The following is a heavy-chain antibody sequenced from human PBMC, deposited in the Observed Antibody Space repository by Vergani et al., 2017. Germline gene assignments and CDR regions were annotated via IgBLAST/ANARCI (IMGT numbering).Heavy chain of an antibody. CDR2: INWNSDSI. CDR3: VKDIAASGNYWYFDL. V-gene: IGHV3-9*01. Sequence: EVQLVESGGGLVQPGRSLRLSCAASGFTFDDYAMHWVRPAPGTGLEWVSGINWNSDSIAYADSVKGRFTISRDNAKNSLYLQMNSLRAEDTALYYCVKDIAASGNYWYFDLWGRGTLVTVSS. J-gene: IGHJ2*01. D-gene: IGHD6-13*01. CDR1: GFTFDDYA.